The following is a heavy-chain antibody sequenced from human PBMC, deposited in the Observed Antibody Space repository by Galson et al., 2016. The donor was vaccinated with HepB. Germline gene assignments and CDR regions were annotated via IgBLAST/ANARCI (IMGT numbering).Heavy chain of an antibody. J-gene: IGHJ4*02. CDR1: GFYFYSYA. V-gene: IGHV3-23*01. CDR3: AKDSWWVPGVIIDFDD. CDR2: ISGSGATL. D-gene: IGHD3-10*01. Sequence: SLRLSCATSGFYFYSYALSWVRQAPGKGLEWISTISGSGATLYYADSVNGRFSISKDSYQDVLYLQMNSLRVEDTAMYYCAKDSWWVPGVIIDFDDWGQGTLVTVSS.